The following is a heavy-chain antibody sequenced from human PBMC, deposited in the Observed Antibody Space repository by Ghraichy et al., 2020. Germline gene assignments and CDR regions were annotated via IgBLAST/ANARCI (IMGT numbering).Heavy chain of an antibody. CDR1: GGSISSSSYY. Sequence: SETLSLTCTVSGGSISSSSYYWGWIRQPPGKGLEWIGSIYYSGSTYYNPSLKSRVTISVDTSKNQFSLKLSSVTAADTAVYYCARGVVGATVDYWGQGTLVTVSS. D-gene: IGHD1-26*01. J-gene: IGHJ4*02. CDR3: ARGVVGATVDY. CDR2: IYYSGST. V-gene: IGHV4-39*01.